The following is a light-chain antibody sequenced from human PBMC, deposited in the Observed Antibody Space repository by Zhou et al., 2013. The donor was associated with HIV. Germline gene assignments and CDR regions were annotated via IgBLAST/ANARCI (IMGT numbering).Light chain of an antibody. Sequence: EIVLTQSPATLSLSPGERATLSCRASQSISSDLVWYQQKPGQAPRLLIYDASKRAAGIPARFSGTGSGTDFTLTISRLEPEDFAVYYCQHYGSSPLTFGGGTKVEIK. CDR3: QHYGSSPLT. CDR1: QSISSD. J-gene: IGKJ4*01. CDR2: DAS. V-gene: IGKV3-11*01.